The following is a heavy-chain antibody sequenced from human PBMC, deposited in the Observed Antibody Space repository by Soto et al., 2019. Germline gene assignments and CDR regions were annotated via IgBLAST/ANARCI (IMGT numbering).Heavy chain of an antibody. CDR3: AKGATYHTTSYFVL. J-gene: IGHJ4*02. CDR2: ISGDVRTT. CDR1: GFTFNNYA. Sequence: EVQLLESGGGLVQPEGSLRLSCEASGFTFNNYAMNWVRQAPGKGLEWVSVISGDVRTTYHADSVQGRFIISRDNSKNTLYLHMNSLRAEDTAIYFCAKGATYHTTSYFVLWGQGTLVTVSS. V-gene: IGHV3-23*01. D-gene: IGHD1-26*01.